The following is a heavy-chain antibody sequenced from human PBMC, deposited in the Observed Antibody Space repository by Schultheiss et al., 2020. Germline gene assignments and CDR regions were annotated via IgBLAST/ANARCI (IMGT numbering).Heavy chain of an antibody. Sequence: SQTLSLTCTVSGGSINSDFWNWIRQPAGKGLEWIGYIYYSGSTNYNPSLKSRVTISVDRSKNQFSLKLSSVTAADTAVYYCARGAPLNSSGEAPFGYWGQGTLVTVSS. CDR3: ARGAPLNSSGEAPFGY. CDR1: GGSINSDF. J-gene: IGHJ4*02. D-gene: IGHD3-22*01. CDR2: IYYSGST. V-gene: IGHV4-59*12.